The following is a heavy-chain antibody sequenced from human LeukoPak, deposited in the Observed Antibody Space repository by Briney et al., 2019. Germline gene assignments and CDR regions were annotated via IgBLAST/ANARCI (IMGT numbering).Heavy chain of an antibody. D-gene: IGHD5-18*01. Sequence: GGSLRLSCAASGFTFSRYGMNWVRQAPGKGLVWVARINSDGTGIIYADSVKGRFTISRDNSKNTVYLQVNSLRAEDTALYYCAQDRAYIQFYFWGQGTLVTVSS. J-gene: IGHJ4*02. V-gene: IGHV3-74*01. CDR3: AQDRAYIQFYF. CDR1: GFTFSRYG. CDR2: INSDGTGI.